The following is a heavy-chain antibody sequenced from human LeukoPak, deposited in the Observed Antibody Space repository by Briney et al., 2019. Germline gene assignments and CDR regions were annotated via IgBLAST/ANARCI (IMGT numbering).Heavy chain of an antibody. D-gene: IGHD6-25*01. CDR2: ISGGGSSI. CDR1: RFIFSSYE. V-gene: IGHV3-48*03. Sequence: GGSLRLSCAASRFIFSSYEMNWVRLAPGKGLAWLSYISGGGSSIYYADSVKGRFTISRDNAKNSLYLQVNSLRAQDTAVYYCATDGSGWYFNYWGQGTLVTVSS. CDR3: ATDGSGWYFNY. J-gene: IGHJ4*02.